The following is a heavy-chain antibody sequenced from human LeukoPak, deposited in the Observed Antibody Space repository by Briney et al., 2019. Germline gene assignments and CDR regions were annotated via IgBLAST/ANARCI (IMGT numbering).Heavy chain of an antibody. V-gene: IGHV4-59*01. CDR1: GGSISSYY. Sequence: SETLSLTCTVSGGSISSYYWSWIRQPPGKGLEWIGYIYYSGSTNYNPSLKSRVTISVDTSKNQFSPKLSSVTAADTAVYYCARAVISFGGVIAKGFDCWGQGTLVTISS. D-gene: IGHD3-16*02. J-gene: IGHJ4*02. CDR2: IYYSGST. CDR3: ARAVISFGGVIAKGFDC.